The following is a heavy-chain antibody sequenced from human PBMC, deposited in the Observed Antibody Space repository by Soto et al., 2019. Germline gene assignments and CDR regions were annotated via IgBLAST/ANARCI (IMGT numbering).Heavy chain of an antibody. CDR3: ARGSRILTGSNPGYYYYGMDV. Sequence: GASVKVSCKASGYTFTGYYMHWVRQAPGQRLEWMGWINPNSGGTNYAQKFQGWVTMTRDTSISTAYMELSRLRSDDTAVYYCARGSRILTGSNPGYYYYGMDVWGQGTTVTVSS. V-gene: IGHV1-2*04. CDR2: INPNSGGT. D-gene: IGHD3-9*01. J-gene: IGHJ6*02. CDR1: GYTFTGYY.